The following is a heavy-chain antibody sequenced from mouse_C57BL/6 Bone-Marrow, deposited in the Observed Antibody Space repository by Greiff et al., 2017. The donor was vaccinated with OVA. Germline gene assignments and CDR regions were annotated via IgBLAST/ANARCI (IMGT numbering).Heavy chain of an antibody. Sequence: EVQGVDSGGGLVQPGGSLKLSCAASGFTFSDYYMYWVRQTPEKRLEWVAYISNGGGSTYYPDTVKGRFTISRDNAKNTLYLQMSRLKSEDTAMYYCARHRYFDVWGTGTTVTVSS. J-gene: IGHJ1*03. CDR1: GFTFSDYY. CDR3: ARHRYFDV. CDR2: ISNGGGST. V-gene: IGHV5-12*01.